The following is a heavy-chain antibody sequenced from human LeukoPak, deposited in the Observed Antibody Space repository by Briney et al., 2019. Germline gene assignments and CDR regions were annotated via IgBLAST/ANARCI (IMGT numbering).Heavy chain of an antibody. CDR2: MNPVSGNA. V-gene: IGHV1-8*01. CDR1: GYTFTNFD. CDR3: ARAPMGAAALY. D-gene: IGHD6-13*01. Sequence: ASVKVSCKASGYTFTNFDINWVRQAPGQGLEWMGWMNPVSGNAGSAQKFQGRVTLTRDTSISTAYMELSSLRSDDTAFYYCARAPMGAAALYWGQGTLVAVSS. J-gene: IGHJ4*02.